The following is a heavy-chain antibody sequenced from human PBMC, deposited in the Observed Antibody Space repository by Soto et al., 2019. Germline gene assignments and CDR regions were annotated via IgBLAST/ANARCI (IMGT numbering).Heavy chain of an antibody. J-gene: IGHJ3*02. Sequence: ASVKVSCKASGYTFTSYGISWVRQAPGQGLEWMGWISAYNGNTNYAQKLQGRVTMTTDTSTSTAYMELRSLRSDDTAVYYCARDVLRYFDKLTSPDAFDIWGQGTMVTV. CDR3: ARDVLRYFDKLTSPDAFDI. V-gene: IGHV1-18*01. CDR1: GYTFTSYG. D-gene: IGHD3-9*01. CDR2: ISAYNGNT.